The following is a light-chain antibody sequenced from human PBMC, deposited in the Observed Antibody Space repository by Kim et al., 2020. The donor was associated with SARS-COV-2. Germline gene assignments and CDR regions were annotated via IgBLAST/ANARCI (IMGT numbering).Light chain of an antibody. CDR3: SAWDSSLNVWG. CDR1: NNNVGNQG. J-gene: IGLJ3*02. V-gene: IGLV10-54*04. CDR2: RNN. Sequence: QAGLTQPPSVSKGLGQTATLTCTGNNNNVGNQGAAWLQQHQGHPPKLLSYRNNNRPSGISERFSASRSGDTASLTITGLQPEDETDYYCSAWDSSLNVWGFGVGAQLAVL.